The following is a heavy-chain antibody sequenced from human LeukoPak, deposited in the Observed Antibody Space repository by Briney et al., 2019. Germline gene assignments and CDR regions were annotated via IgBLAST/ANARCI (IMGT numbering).Heavy chain of an antibody. CDR2: ISYDGRNK. J-gene: IGHJ3*01. CDR3: AKPRDIDSWAFDV. CDR1: GFTFSSYA. V-gene: IGHV3-30*18. Sequence: GGSLRLSCAASGFTFSSYAMTWVRQAPGKGLEWVAAISYDGRNKYYADSVKGRFTISRDNSKNTLNLQMNSLRTEDTAVFYCAKPRDIDSWAFDVWGQGTMVTVSS. D-gene: IGHD2-15*01.